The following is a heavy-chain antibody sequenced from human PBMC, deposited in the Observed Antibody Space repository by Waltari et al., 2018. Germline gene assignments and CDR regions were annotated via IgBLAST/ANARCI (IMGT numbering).Heavy chain of an antibody. D-gene: IGHD4-4*01. CDR3: AKDRTGPYSITALDS. V-gene: IGHV3-23*01. CDR1: GCTFSSYV. J-gene: IGHJ4*02. CDR2: ISGSGGTT. Sequence: EVQLLESGGGLLQPGVSLRPSCAASGCTFSSYVMRWVRQAPGTGLEWVSAISGSGGTTYYADSVKGRFTISRDNSKNTVYLQMNSLRAEDTAVYYCAKDRTGPYSITALDSWGQGTLVTVSS.